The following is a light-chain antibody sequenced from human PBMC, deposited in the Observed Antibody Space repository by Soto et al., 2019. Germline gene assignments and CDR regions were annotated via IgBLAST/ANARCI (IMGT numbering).Light chain of an antibody. CDR1: SSNIGAGYD. CDR3: QSYDSSLSAYV. V-gene: IGLV1-40*01. CDR2: GSY. J-gene: IGLJ1*01. Sequence: QSALPQPPSVSGAPGQRVTISCTGSSSNIGAGYDVHWYHQLPGTAPTLLIYGSYNRPSGVPDRFSGSKSGTSASLAITGLQAEDEADYYCQSYDSSLSAYVFGTGTKVTVL.